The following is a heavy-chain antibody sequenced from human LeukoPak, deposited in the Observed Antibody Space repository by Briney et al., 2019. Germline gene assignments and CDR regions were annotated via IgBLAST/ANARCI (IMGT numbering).Heavy chain of an antibody. D-gene: IGHD3-10*01. Sequence: SETLSLTCTVSGGSISSGSYYWGWIRQPPGKGLEWIGTIYYSGATYYNPSLKSRVTISVDTSKDQFSLKLSSVTAADTAVYYCARHGIYVSGSYYNLLAYFFDYWGRGALVTVSS. J-gene: IGHJ4*02. V-gene: IGHV4-39*01. CDR2: IYYSGAT. CDR3: ARHGIYVSGSYYNLLAYFFDY. CDR1: GGSISSGSYY.